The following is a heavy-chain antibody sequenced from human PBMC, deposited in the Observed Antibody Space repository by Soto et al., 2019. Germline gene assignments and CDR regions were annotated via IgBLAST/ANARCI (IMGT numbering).Heavy chain of an antibody. D-gene: IGHD2-8*01. J-gene: IGHJ6*02. CDR3: TKSRRGILMVYGFGGMDV. V-gene: IGHV3-23*01. CDR2: ISGSGDGT. CDR1: GFPFSSYV. Sequence: EVQLLESGGGLVQRGGSLRLSCAASGFPFSSYVMSWVRQAPGKGLEWVSGISGSGDGTYYGDSVKGRFTISRDSSSSTLYLQMNNLRGEDTAVYFCTKSRRGILMVYGFGGMDVWGQGTTVTVSS.